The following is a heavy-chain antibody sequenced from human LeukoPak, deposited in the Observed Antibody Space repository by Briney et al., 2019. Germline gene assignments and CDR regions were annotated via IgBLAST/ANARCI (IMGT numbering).Heavy chain of an antibody. D-gene: IGHD6-13*01. CDR1: EITASRYS. Sequence: GGSLRLSCAASEITASRYSMNWVRQAPGKGLEWIASFTGSSTTIYYADSVKGRFTISRDNAKNSLYLQMNSLRAEDTALYYCARDLGGSSWSLRAFDIWGQGTMVTVSS. CDR2: FTGSSTTI. J-gene: IGHJ3*02. CDR3: ARDLGGSSWSLRAFDI. V-gene: IGHV3-48*04.